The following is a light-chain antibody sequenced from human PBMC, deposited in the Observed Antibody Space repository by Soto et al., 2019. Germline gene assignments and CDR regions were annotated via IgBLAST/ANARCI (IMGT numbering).Light chain of an antibody. CDR3: QQYNSYL. CDR2: DAS. Sequence: DIQMTQSPSTLSASVGDRVTITCRASQSISSWLAWYQQKPGKAPKLLIYDASSLESGGPSRFSGSGSGTEFTHTISSLQPDDFANYYCQQYNSYLFGQGTKVEIK. V-gene: IGKV1-5*01. CDR1: QSISSW. J-gene: IGKJ1*01.